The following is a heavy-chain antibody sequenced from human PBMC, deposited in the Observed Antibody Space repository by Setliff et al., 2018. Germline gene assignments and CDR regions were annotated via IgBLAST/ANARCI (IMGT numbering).Heavy chain of an antibody. J-gene: IGHJ4*02. Sequence: SETLSLTCTVSGGTISSYYWSRIRQPPGKRLEWIGYIYYSGSANYNPSLESRVTISVDTSKNQFSLRLNSATAADTAVYYRARLRGAFDYWGQGTLVTVSS. D-gene: IGHD3-16*01. CDR1: GGTISSYY. V-gene: IGHV4-59*01. CDR2: IYYSGSA. CDR3: ARLRGAFDY.